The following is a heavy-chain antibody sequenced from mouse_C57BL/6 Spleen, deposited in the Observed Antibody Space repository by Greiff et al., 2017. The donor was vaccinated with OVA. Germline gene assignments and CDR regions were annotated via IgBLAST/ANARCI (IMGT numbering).Heavy chain of an antibody. J-gene: IGHJ4*01. D-gene: IGHD1-1*01. V-gene: IGHV14-3*01. CDR2: IDPANGNP. CDR1: GFNIKNTY. CDR3: AIITTGYYYAMDY. Sequence: VQLQQSVAELVRPGASVKLSCTASGFNIKNTYMHWVKQRPEQGLEWIGRIDPANGNPKYAPKFQGKATITAETSSNTAYLQLSSLTSEDTAIYYCAIITTGYYYAMDYWGQGTSVTVSS.